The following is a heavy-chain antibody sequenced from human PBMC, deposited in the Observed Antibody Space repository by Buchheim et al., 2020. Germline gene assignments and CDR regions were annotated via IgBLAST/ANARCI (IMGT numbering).Heavy chain of an antibody. CDR2: ISKSGGRT. CDR3: ARGGLDLGYSFYI. J-gene: IGHJ3*02. V-gene: IGHV3-23*01. CDR1: GFSFTNYA. Sequence: EVQLLESGGGVVHPGESLRLSCAASGFSFTNYAMSWFRQAPGKGLEWVSAISKSGGRTFYADSVMGRFTISRDTSRNTVFLQMNRRRADDTALYSCARGGLDLGYSFYICGDRT. D-gene: IGHD2-15*01.